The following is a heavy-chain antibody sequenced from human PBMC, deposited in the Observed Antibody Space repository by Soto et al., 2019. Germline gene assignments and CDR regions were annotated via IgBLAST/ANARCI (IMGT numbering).Heavy chain of an antibody. D-gene: IGHD2-2*01. J-gene: IGHJ4*02. CDR1: GGSISSYY. V-gene: IGHV4-59*01. CDR3: AREVGYCSSTSCLYFDY. CDR2: IYYSGST. Sequence: PSETLSLTCTVSGGSISSYYWSWIRQPPGKGLEWIGYIYYSGSTNYNPSLKSRVTISVDTSKNQFSLKLSSVTAAGTAVYYCAREVGYCSSTSCLYFDYWGQGTLVTVSS.